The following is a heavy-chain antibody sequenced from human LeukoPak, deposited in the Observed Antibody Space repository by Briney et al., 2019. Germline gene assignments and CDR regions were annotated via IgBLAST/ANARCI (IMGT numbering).Heavy chain of an antibody. Sequence: GGSLRLSCAASGFTFSDYYMSWIRQAPGKGLEWVSYISSSSYTNYADSVKGRFTISRDNAKNSLYLQMNSLRAEDTAVYYCARAVAGTGGALDIWGQGTMVTVSS. J-gene: IGHJ3*02. CDR1: GFTFSDYY. CDR3: ARAVAGTGGALDI. D-gene: IGHD6-19*01. V-gene: IGHV3-11*05. CDR2: ISSSSYT.